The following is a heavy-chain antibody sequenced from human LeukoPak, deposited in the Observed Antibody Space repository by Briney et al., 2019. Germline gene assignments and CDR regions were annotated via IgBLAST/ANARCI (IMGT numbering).Heavy chain of an antibody. CDR1: GYTFTSYG. J-gene: IGHJ4*02. CDR2: MNPNNGNT. CDR3: ARGPRVDIVVVPAALFDY. V-gene: IGHV1-8*03. Sequence: ASVKVSCKASGYTFTSYGINWVRQATGQGLEWLGWMNPNNGNTGYAQKFQGRVTITRNTSISTAYMELSSLRSEDTAVYYCARGPRVDIVVVPAALFDYWGQGTLVTVSS. D-gene: IGHD2-2*03.